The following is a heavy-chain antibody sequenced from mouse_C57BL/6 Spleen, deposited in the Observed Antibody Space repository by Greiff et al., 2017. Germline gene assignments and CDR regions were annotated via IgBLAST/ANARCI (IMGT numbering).Heavy chain of an antibody. CDR2: INYDGSST. CDR1: GFTFSDYY. J-gene: IGHJ2*01. CDR3: ARVYSNFFDY. V-gene: IGHV5-16*01. Sequence: EVKLEESEGGLVQPGSSMKLSCTASGFTFSDYYMAWVRQVPEKGLEWVANINYDGSSTYYLDSLQSRFLIARDNAKNSLYLQMSSLKSEDTATYYCARVYSNFFDYWGQGTTLTVSS. D-gene: IGHD2-5*01.